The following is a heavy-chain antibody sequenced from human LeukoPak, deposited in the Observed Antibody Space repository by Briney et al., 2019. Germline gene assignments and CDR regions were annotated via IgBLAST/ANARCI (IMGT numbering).Heavy chain of an antibody. CDR2: ISGSSIYT. CDR1: GFTFSDYH. D-gene: IGHD3-22*01. J-gene: IGHJ4*02. Sequence: GGSLRLSCAASGFTFSDYHMTWIRQAPGKGLEWVSYISGSSIYTRYADSVKGRFTISRDNAKNSLYLQMNSLRAEDTALYYCVGDISGYYFDYWGQGTLVTVSS. CDR3: VGDISGYYFDY. V-gene: IGHV3-11*05.